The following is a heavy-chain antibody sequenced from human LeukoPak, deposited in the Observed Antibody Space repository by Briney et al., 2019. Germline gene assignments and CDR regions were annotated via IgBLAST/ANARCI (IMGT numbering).Heavy chain of an antibody. Sequence: GGSLRLSCTASGFTFSHYYMTWVRQAPGKGLEWVATIKRDGAETYYVDSVRGRFTISRDNAENSVYLRMNSLRDEDTAVYYCTRGGRNTSYYWYYWGQGTLVTVSS. D-gene: IGHD1-26*01. J-gene: IGHJ4*02. CDR3: TRGGRNTSYYWYY. CDR1: GFTFSHYY. CDR2: IKRDGAET. V-gene: IGHV3-7*01.